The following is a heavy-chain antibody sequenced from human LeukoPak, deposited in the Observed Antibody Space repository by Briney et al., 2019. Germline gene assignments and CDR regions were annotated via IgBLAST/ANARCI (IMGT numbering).Heavy chain of an antibody. CDR1: GGSISSSNW. V-gene: IGHV4-4*02. J-gene: IGHJ4*02. CDR3: ARVRTYSYGLRYYFAY. D-gene: IGHD5-18*01. Sequence: SGTLSLTCAVSGGSISSSNWWSWVRQPPGKGLEWIGEINHSGSTNYNPSLKSRVTISVDTSKNQFSLKLSSVTAADTAVYYCARVRTYSYGLRYYFAYWGQGTLVTVSS. CDR2: INHSGST.